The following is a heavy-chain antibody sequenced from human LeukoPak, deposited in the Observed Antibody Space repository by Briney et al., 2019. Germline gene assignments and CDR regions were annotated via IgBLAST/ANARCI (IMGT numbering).Heavy chain of an antibody. V-gene: IGHV3-30*04. D-gene: IGHD1-26*01. CDR3: ERARTGSYYSPFEY. CDR1: GFTFSAYA. CDR2: ISHDESNY. J-gene: IGHJ1*01. Sequence: GTSLRLSCTASGFTFSAYALHWVRQAPGKGLEWVAVISHDESNYYYAESGKGRFSISRDDSKNTLVLQMNSLTTEDAGVYYCERARTGSYYSPFEYWGPGTLVTVSS.